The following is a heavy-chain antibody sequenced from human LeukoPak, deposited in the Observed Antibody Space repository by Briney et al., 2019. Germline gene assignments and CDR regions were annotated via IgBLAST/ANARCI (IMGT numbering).Heavy chain of an antibody. Sequence: GGSLRLSCAASGFTFDDYTMHWVRQAPGKGLEWVSLISWDGGGTYYADSVKGRFTISRDNSKNSLYLQMNSLRTEDTALYYCAKDLRGSGSYRGGYWGQGTLVTVSS. D-gene: IGHD1-26*01. CDR1: GFTFDDYT. CDR3: AKDLRGSGSYRGGY. J-gene: IGHJ4*02. CDR2: ISWDGGGT. V-gene: IGHV3-43*01.